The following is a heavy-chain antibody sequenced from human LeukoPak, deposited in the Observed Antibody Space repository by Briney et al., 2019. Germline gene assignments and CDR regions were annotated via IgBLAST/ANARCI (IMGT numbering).Heavy chain of an antibody. CDR1: GGSISSSSYY. V-gene: IGHV4-39*07. CDR2: IYYSGST. Sequence: SETLSLTCTVSGGSISSSSYYWGWIRQPPGKGLGWIGSIYYSGSTYYHPSLKSRVTISVDTSKNQFSLKLSSVTAAATAVYSCARAGRWEGRPHAFDIWGQGTMVTVSS. D-gene: IGHD1-26*01. J-gene: IGHJ3*02. CDR3: ARAGRWEGRPHAFDI.